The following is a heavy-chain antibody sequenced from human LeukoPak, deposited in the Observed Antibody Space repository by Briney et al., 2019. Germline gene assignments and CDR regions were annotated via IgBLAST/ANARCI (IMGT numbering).Heavy chain of an antibody. J-gene: IGHJ4*02. Sequence: GGSLRLSCAASGFTFSSYWMSWVRQAPGKGLEWVANIKQDESEKYYVDSLKGRFSISRDNAKNSLYLQMNSLRAEDTAVYYCARDKIEGPTKLDYWGQGILVTVSS. CDR3: ARDKIEGPTKLDY. CDR1: GFTFSSYW. V-gene: IGHV3-7*01. CDR2: IKQDESEK. D-gene: IGHD1-1*01.